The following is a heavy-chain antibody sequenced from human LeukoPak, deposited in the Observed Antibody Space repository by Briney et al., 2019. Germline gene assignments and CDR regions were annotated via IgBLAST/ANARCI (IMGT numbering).Heavy chain of an antibody. CDR2: INPNSGGT. J-gene: IGHJ4*02. D-gene: IGHD3-16*01. CDR1: GYTFTSYD. V-gene: IGHV1-2*02. CDR3: ASQTFRGEYSY. Sequence: ASVKVSCKASGYTFTSYDINWVRQATGQGLEWMGWINPNSGGTKYAQKFQGRVIMTRDTSISTVYMELSRLRSDDTAVYYCASQTFRGEYSYWGQGTLVTVSS.